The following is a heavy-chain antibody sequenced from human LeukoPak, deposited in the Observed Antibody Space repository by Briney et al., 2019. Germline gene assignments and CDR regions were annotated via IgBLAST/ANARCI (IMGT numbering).Heavy chain of an antibody. V-gene: IGHV3-48*03. CDR2: NSDSGTTE. CDR3: ARDGTTNRYNWFDS. D-gene: IGHD2-8*01. CDR1: GFSLSSFQ. Sequence: GGSLRLSCAASGFSLSSFQMNWVRQAPGKGLEWISYNSDSGTTECYADSVKGRFTISRDNAKNSLYLQMNSLTGEDTALYYCARDGTTNRYNWFDSWGQGTLVTVSS. J-gene: IGHJ5*01.